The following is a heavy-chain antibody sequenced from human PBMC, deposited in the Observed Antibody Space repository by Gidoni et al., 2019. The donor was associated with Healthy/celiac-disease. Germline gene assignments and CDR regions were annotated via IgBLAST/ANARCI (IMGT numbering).Heavy chain of an antibody. V-gene: IGHV4-4*02. CDR1: GGSIRSSNW. D-gene: IGHD6-19*01. J-gene: IGHJ4*02. CDR3: ARAGIAVAGTGDFDY. CDR2: IYHSGST. Sequence: QVQLHESGPGLVKPSGPLSLTCAVSGGSIRSSNWWSWVRQPPGKGLEWIGEIYHSGSTNYNPSLKSRVTISVDKSKNQFSLKLSSVTAADTAVYYCARAGIAVAGTGDFDYWGQGTLVTVSS.